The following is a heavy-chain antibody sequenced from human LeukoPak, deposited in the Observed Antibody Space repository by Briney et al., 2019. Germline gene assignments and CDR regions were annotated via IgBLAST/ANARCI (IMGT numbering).Heavy chain of an antibody. CDR2: ISSNGGST. CDR1: GFTFCTYA. CDR3: VRSSGWIDY. Sequence: GGSLRLSCSASGFTFCTYAMHWVRQAPGKGLESVSTISSNGGSTYYADSVKGRFTISRDNSKNTLYLQMSSLRTEDTAVYYCVRSSGWIDYWGQGTLVTVSS. D-gene: IGHD3-10*01. J-gene: IGHJ4*02. V-gene: IGHV3-64D*09.